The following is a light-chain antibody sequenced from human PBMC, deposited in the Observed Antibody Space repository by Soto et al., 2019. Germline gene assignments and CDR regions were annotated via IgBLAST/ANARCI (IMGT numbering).Light chain of an antibody. CDR2: TTS. V-gene: IGKV3-11*01. CDR1: QSVSKS. Sequence: EIVLTQSPATLSLSPGERATLSCRASQSVSKSLAWYQQKPGQAPRLLIYTTSNRATGIPARFSGSGSRTDFTLTISSLEPEDFAVYYCQQGNNWPIFTFGPGTKVAIK. CDR3: QQGNNWPIFT. J-gene: IGKJ3*01.